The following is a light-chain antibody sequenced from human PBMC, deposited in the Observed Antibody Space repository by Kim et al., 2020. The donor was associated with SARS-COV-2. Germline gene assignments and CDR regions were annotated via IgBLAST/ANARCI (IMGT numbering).Light chain of an antibody. CDR2: KDS. J-gene: IGLJ3*02. CDR1: VLAKKY. CDR3: YSAADNTWV. Sequence: VFPGQTARITCSGDVLAKKYARWFQQKPGQAPVLVIYKDSERPSGIPERFSGSSSGTTVTLTISGAQVEDEADYYCYSAADNTWVFGGGTQLTVL. V-gene: IGLV3-27*01.